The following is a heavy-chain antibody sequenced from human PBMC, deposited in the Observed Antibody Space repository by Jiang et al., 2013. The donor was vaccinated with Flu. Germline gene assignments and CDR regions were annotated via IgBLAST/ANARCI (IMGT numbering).Heavy chain of an antibody. Sequence: VQLLESGGGLVQPGGSLRLSCAASGFTFSSYSMNWVRQAPGKGLEWVSYISSSSSTIYYADSVKGRFTISRDNAKNSLYLQMNSLRDEDTAVYYCARYYYDSSGYPHYFDYWGQGTLVTVSS. CDR1: GFTFSSYS. CDR2: ISSSSSTI. CDR3: ARYYYDSSGYPHYFDY. V-gene: IGHV3-48*02. D-gene: IGHD3-22*01. J-gene: IGHJ4*02.